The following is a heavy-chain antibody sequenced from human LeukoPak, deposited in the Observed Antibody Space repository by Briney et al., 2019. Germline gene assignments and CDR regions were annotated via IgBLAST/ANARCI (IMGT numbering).Heavy chain of an antibody. CDR2: IKTDASEK. D-gene: IGHD4-11*01. V-gene: IGHV3-7*01. CDR1: GFIFSNCW. Sequence: QPGGSLRLSCETSGFIFSNCWMTWVRQAPGKGLEWVANIKTDASEKYYADSEKGRFTISRDNAKMSLYLQMNSLRVEDTAVYYCATYSTRNAREFQSWGQGTLVTVSS. CDR3: ATYSTRNAREFQS. J-gene: IGHJ1*01.